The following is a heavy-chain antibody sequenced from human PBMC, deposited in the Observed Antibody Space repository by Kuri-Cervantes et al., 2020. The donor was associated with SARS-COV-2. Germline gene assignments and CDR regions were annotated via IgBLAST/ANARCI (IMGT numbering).Heavy chain of an antibody. D-gene: IGHD3-10*01. J-gene: IGHJ6*02. V-gene: IGHV4-4*09. Sequence: SETLSLTCTVSGGSTSTYYWSRLRQPPGKGLEWIGRIYATGSTNYNPSLKSRVTISVDTPKNQFSLRLTSVTAADTAVYYCARQSKRYFYLDYGMDVWGQGTTVTVSS. CDR1: GGSTSTYY. CDR3: ARQSKRYFYLDYGMDV. CDR2: IYATGST.